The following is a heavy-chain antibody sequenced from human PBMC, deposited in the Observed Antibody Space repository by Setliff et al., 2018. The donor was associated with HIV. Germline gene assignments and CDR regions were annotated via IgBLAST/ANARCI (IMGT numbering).Heavy chain of an antibody. J-gene: IGHJ4*02. V-gene: IGHV4-38-2*02. CDR3: ARDPPGVAFDY. CDR1: GYSISSGYY. D-gene: IGHD3-10*01. Sequence: SETLSLICAVSGYSISSGYYWGWIRQPPGKGLEWIGSIFHSAATNYNPSLKSRVTISIDTSKNQFSLKLTSVTAADTAVYYCARDPPGVAFDYWGQGTLFTVSS. CDR2: IFHSAAT.